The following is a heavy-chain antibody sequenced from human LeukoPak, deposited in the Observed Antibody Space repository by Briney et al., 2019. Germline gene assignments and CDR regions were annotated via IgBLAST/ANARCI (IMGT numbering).Heavy chain of an antibody. CDR2: ISAYNGNT. CDR3: ASGRIAVAPRDYYYYYGMDV. CDR1: GYTFTSYG. J-gene: IGHJ6*02. D-gene: IGHD6-19*01. V-gene: IGHV1-18*01. Sequence: ASVKVSCKASGYTFTSYGISWVRQAPGRGLEWMGWISAYNGNTNYAQKLQGRVTMTTDTSTSTAYMELRSLRSDDTAVYYCASGRIAVAPRDYYYYYGMDVWGQGTTVTVSS.